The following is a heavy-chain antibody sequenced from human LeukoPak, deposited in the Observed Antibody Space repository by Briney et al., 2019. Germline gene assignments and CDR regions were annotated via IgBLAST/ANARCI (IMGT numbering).Heavy chain of an antibody. J-gene: IGHJ4*02. D-gene: IGHD5-24*01. CDR1: GGSISTYY. CDR3: ASNLGQWLFSD. CDR2: IYYSGST. V-gene: IGHV4-59*08. Sequence: SETLSLTCTVSGGSISTYYWNWIRQPPGKGLEWIGNIYYSGSTNYNPSLKSRVTISVDTSKNQFSLRLSSVTAADTAVYYCASNLGQWLFSDWGQGTLVTVSP.